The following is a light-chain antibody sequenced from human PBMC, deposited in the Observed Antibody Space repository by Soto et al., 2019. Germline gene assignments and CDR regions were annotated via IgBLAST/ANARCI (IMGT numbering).Light chain of an antibody. CDR1: QSISSW. J-gene: IGKJ1*01. Sequence: DIQMTQSPSTLSASVGDRVTITCRASQSISSWLAWYQQKPGKAPKLLIYDASSLESGVPSRFSGSGSGTEFTLTISSLQPDDFATYYCQHLEAFVQGTKVEIK. CDR3: QHLEA. V-gene: IGKV1-5*01. CDR2: DAS.